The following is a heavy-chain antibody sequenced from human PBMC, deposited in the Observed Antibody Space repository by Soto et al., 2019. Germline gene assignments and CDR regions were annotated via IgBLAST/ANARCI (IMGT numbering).Heavy chain of an antibody. V-gene: IGHV4-31*03. CDR1: GGSISSGGYY. CDR2: IYYSGST. CDR3: ARAYYDILTGFQTYNWFDP. D-gene: IGHD3-9*01. J-gene: IGHJ5*02. Sequence: PSETLSLTCTVSGGSISSGGYYWSWIRQHPGKGLEWIGYIYYSGSTYYNPSPKSRVTISVDTSKNQFSLKLSSVTAADTAVYYCARAYYDILTGFQTYNWFDPWGQGTLVTVSS.